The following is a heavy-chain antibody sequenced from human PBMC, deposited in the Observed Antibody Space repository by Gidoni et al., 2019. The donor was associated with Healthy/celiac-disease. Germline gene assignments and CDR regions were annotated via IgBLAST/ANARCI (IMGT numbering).Heavy chain of an antibody. J-gene: IGHJ4*02. V-gene: IGHV3-72*01. CDR2: TRNKANSYTT. D-gene: IGHD1-26*01. CDR1: GFTFSDHY. Sequence: EVQLVESGGGLVQPGGSLRLSCAASGFTFSDHYMDWVRQAPGKGLEWVGRTRNKANSYTTEYAASVKGRFTISRDDSKNSLYLQMNSLKTEDTAVYYCASLYSGSYRGGYWGQGTLVTVSS. CDR3: ASLYSGSYRGGY.